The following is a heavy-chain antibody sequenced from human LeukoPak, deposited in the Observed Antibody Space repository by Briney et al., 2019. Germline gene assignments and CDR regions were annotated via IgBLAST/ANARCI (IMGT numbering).Heavy chain of an antibody. J-gene: IGHJ6*02. CDR1: GSIFGGSA. CDR2: ISWNGVHI. D-gene: IGHD2-2*01. Sequence: PGRSLRLSCVVSGSIFGGSAMHWVRQAPGKGLEWVSTISWNGVHIDYADSVKGRFTISRDNAKNSLYLQMNSLRAEDTAVYYCARDPRARYCSSTSCYGYYYYGMDVWGQGTTVTVSS. V-gene: IGHV3-9*01. CDR3: ARDPRARYCSSTSCYGYYYYGMDV.